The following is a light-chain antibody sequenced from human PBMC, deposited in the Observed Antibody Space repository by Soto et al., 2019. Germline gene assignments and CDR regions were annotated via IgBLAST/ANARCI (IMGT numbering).Light chain of an antibody. CDR1: SSDVGGYNY. J-gene: IGLJ2*01. CDR3: SSYTSSSTLV. CDR2: DVS. Sequence: QSVLTQPASVSGSPGQSITISCTGTSSDVGGYNYVSWYQQHPGKAPKFMIYDVSNRPSGVSNRFSGSKSGNTASLTISGLQAEDEADYYCSSYTSSSTLVFGGGTKLIVL. V-gene: IGLV2-14*01.